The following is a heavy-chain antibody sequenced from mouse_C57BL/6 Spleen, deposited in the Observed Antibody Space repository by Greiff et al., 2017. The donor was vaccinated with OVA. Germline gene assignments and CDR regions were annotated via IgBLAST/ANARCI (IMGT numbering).Heavy chain of an antibody. Sequence: VQLQQSGAELVKPGASVKLSCKASGYTFTSYWMHWVKQRPGQGLEWIGYINPSSGYTKYNQKFKGKATLTADKSSSTAYMQLSSLTSEDSAVYYFAREGIYQGPFANGGKGTLVTVSA. D-gene: IGHD2-1*01. J-gene: IGHJ3*01. CDR1: GYTFTSYW. CDR3: AREGIYQGPFAN. V-gene: IGHV1-7*01. CDR2: INPSSGYT.